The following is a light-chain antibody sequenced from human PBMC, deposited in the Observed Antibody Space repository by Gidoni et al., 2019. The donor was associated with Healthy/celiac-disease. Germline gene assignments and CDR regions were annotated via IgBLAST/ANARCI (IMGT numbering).Light chain of an antibody. CDR3: SSYTSSSTYV. V-gene: IGLV2-14*01. J-gene: IGLJ1*01. CDR2: DVS. CDR1: SSDVGGYNY. Sequence: QSALTQPASVSGSPGQPITISCTGTSSDVGGYNYVSWYQQHPGKAPKLIIYDVSNRPSGVSNRFSGSKSGNTASLTISGLQAEDDADYYCSSYTSSSTYVFGTGTKVTVL.